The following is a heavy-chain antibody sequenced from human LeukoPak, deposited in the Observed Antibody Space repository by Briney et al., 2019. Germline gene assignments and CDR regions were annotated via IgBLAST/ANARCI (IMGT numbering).Heavy chain of an antibody. CDR3: ARDPPTYDSSGTYYYGMDV. CDR2: INPSGGST. Sequence: GASVKVSCKASGYTFTSYYMRWVRQAPGQGLEWMGIINPSGGSTSYAQKFQGRVTMTRDTSTSTVYMELSSLRSEDTAVYYCARDPPTYDSSGTYYYGMDVWGQGTTVTVSS. V-gene: IGHV1-46*01. CDR1: GYTFTSYY. J-gene: IGHJ6*02. D-gene: IGHD3-22*01.